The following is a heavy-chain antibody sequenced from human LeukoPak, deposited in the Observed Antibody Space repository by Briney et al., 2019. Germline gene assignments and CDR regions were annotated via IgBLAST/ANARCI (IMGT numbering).Heavy chain of an antibody. CDR3: ARDDVSIAAHLDV. CDR2: ISSSSSYI. V-gene: IGHV3-21*01. J-gene: IGHJ6*04. Sequence: GGSLRLSCAASGFTFSSYSMNWVRQAPGKGLEWVSSISSSSSYIYYADSVKGRFTISRDNAKNSLYLQMNSLRAEDKAVYYCARDDVSIAAHLDVWGKGTTVTVSA. D-gene: IGHD6-6*01. CDR1: GFTFSSYS.